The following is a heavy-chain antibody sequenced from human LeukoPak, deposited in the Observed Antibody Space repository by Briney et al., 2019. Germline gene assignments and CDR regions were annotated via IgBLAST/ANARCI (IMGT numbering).Heavy chain of an antibody. Sequence: ASVKVSCKASGGTFSSYAISWVRQAPGQGLEWMGGIIPIFGTANYAQEFQGRVTITADESTSTAYMELSSLRSEDTAVYYCARDGQQLEAPFDYWGQGTLVTVSS. D-gene: IGHD6-13*01. J-gene: IGHJ4*02. CDR3: ARDGQQLEAPFDY. CDR1: GGTFSSYA. V-gene: IGHV1-69*13. CDR2: IIPIFGTA.